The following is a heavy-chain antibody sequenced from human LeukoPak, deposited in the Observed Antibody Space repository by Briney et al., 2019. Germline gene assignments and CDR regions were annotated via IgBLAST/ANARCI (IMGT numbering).Heavy chain of an antibody. V-gene: IGHV3-23*01. CDR2: ISNSGDTT. Sequence: PGGSLRLSWAASGFTFTSYGMNWVRQAPGKGLEWVSVISNSGDTTYYADSVKGRFTISRDNSKNTLYLQMDSLRAEDTAIYYYANLHRAPPDYWGQGTLVTVSS. CDR1: GFTFTSYG. J-gene: IGHJ4*02. CDR3: ANLHRAPPDY.